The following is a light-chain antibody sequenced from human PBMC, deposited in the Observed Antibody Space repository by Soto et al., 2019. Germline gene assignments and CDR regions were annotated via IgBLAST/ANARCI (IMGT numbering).Light chain of an antibody. CDR1: SSDVGAYNY. CDR3: SSYAGSILYV. Sequence: QSALTQPPSASGSPGQSVTISCTGTSSDVGAYNYVSWYQQHPGKAPKLMIYEVSKRPSGVPDRFSGSKSGNTASLTVSGLQAEDEPDYYCSSYAGSILYVFGTGTKVTVL. J-gene: IGLJ1*01. V-gene: IGLV2-8*01. CDR2: EVS.